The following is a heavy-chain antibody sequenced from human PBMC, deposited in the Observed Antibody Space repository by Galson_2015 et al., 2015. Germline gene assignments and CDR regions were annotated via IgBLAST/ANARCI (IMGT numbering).Heavy chain of an antibody. V-gene: IGHV1-3*01. CDR1: GYTFTSYA. J-gene: IGHJ6*02. Sequence: SVKVSCKASGYTFTSYAMHWVRQAPGQRLEWMGWINAGNGNTKYSQKFQGRVTITRDTSASTAYMELSSLRSEDTAVYYCATSRRVVFYYYYGMDVWGQGTTVTVSS. CDR2: INAGNGNT. CDR3: ATSRRVVFYYYYGMDV. D-gene: IGHD2-15*01.